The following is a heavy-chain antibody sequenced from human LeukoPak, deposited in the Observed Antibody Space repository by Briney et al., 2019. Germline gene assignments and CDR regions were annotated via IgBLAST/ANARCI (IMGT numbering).Heavy chain of an antibody. Sequence: GGSLRLSCAASGITFSSYWMHWVRQAPGKGLVWVSRINSDGSSTSYADSVKGRFTISRDNAKNTLYLQMNSLRAEDTAVYYCARDPQTLVGAYYYGMDVWGQGTTVTVSS. CDR3: ARDPQTLVGAYYYGMDV. J-gene: IGHJ6*02. CDR2: INSDGSST. D-gene: IGHD3-10*01. V-gene: IGHV3-74*01. CDR1: GITFSSYW.